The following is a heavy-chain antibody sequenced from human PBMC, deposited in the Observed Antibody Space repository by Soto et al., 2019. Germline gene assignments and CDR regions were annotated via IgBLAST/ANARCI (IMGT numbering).Heavy chain of an antibody. V-gene: IGHV3-33*01. CDR3: ARDSRRDYFDY. D-gene: IGHD1-1*01. Sequence: QVQLVESGGGVVQPGRSLRLSCAASGFTSSSFGMHWVRQAPGKGLEWVAVIWYDGSNKYYAASVKGRFTISRDNSKNTLYLQMNSLRAEDTAVYYCARDSRRDYFDYWGQGTLVTVSS. CDR2: IWYDGSNK. CDR1: GFTSSSFG. J-gene: IGHJ4*02.